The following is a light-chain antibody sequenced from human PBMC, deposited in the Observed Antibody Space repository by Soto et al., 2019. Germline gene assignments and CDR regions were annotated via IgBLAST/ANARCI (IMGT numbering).Light chain of an antibody. CDR1: SSDVGSYNR. Sequence: QSVLTQPPSVSGSPGQSVTISCTGTSSDVGSYNRVSWYQQPPGTAPKLMICQVSNRPSGVPDRFSGSKSGNTASLTISGLQADDEADYYCSSYTSSGTWVFGGGTKLTVL. CDR3: SSYTSSGTWV. V-gene: IGLV2-18*02. J-gene: IGLJ3*02. CDR2: QVS.